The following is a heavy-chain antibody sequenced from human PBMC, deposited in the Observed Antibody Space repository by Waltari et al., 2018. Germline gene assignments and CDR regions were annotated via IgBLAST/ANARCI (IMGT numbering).Heavy chain of an antibody. CDR2: ILPIFGTA. V-gene: IGHV1-69*01. Sequence: QVQLVQSGAEVKKPGSSVKVSCKASGGTCSSYAISWVRQAPGQGLEWMGGILPIFGTANYAQKFQGRVTITADESTSTAYMELSSLRSEDTAVYYCARKRMEGGSYYPFDYWGQGTLVTVSS. J-gene: IGHJ4*02. CDR3: ARKRMEGGSYYPFDY. D-gene: IGHD1-26*01. CDR1: GGTCSSYA.